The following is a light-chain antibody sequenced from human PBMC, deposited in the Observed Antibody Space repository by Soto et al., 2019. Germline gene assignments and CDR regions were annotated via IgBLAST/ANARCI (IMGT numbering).Light chain of an antibody. V-gene: IGKV1-39*01. J-gene: IGKJ1*01. Sequence: DVQMTQSQSSLSASVGDGVTITCRASQSISSYVSWYQQKPGKAPKLLIYAASRLQSGVPSRFSGSRSGTDFTLTISSLQPEDFATYYCQQSYSRVTFGQGTNVDIK. CDR2: AAS. CDR1: QSISSY. CDR3: QQSYSRVT.